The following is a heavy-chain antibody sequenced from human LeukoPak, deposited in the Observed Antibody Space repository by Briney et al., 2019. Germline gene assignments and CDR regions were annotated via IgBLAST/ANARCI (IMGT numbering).Heavy chain of an antibody. D-gene: IGHD6-19*01. Sequence: GASVKVSCKASGYTFTGYYMHWVRQAPGQGLEWMGWINPNSGGTNYAQKFQGRVTMTRDTSISTAYMELRSLRSDDTAVYYCARKTGYSSGWYWYFDLWGRGTLVTVSS. V-gene: IGHV1-2*02. J-gene: IGHJ2*01. CDR3: ARKTGYSSGWYWYFDL. CDR1: GYTFTGYY. CDR2: INPNSGGT.